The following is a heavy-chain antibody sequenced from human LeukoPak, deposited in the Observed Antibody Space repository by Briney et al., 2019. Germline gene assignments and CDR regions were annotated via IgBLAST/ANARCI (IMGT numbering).Heavy chain of an antibody. Sequence: GESLKISCTGSGYDFRSYWIAWVRQMPGKGLEWMGLIFPEDSDTRYSPSFEGQVTVSADMSIRTAYLHWRSLKASDTAKYFCARVRGVSSGWYYMDVWGEGTTVTVSS. CDR1: GYDFRSYW. V-gene: IGHV5-51*01. J-gene: IGHJ6*03. D-gene: IGHD5-18*01. CDR3: ARVRGVSSGWYYMDV. CDR2: IFPEDSDT.